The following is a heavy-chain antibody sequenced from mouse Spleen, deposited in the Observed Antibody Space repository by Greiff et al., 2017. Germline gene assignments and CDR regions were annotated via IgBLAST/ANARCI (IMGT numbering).Heavy chain of an antibody. V-gene: IGHV1-22*01. CDR1: GYTFTDYN. CDR3: AREGIYYDYPYFDY. CDR2: INPNNGGT. Sequence: EVQLQESGPELVKPGASVKMSCKASGYTFTDYNMHWVKQSHGKSLEWIGYINPNNGGTSYNQKFKGKATLTVNKSSSTAYMELRSLTSEDSAVYYCAREGIYYDYPYFDYWGQGTTLTVSS. D-gene: IGHD2-4*01. J-gene: IGHJ2*01.